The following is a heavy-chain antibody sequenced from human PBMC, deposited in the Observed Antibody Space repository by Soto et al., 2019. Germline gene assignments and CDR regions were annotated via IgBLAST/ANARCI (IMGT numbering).Heavy chain of an antibody. D-gene: IGHD2-2*01. J-gene: IGHJ4*02. Sequence: EVQLLESGGALVQLGGPLGLPGAASGFPFVNPALNWAGQPQGKGREWVSTISDSGSTYYADSVKGRFTISRDNSKNTLYLQMNSLRAEDTAVYYCARDPGGHYCTSTSCLYFFDHWGQGTLVIVSS. V-gene: IGHV3-23*01. CDR2: ISDSGST. CDR1: GFPFVNPA. CDR3: ARDPGGHYCTSTSCLYFFDH.